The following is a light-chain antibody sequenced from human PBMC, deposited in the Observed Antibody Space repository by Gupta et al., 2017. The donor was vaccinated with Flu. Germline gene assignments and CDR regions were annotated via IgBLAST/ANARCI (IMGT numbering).Light chain of an antibody. CDR2: AAS. J-gene: IGKJ2*01. V-gene: IGKV1-39*01. CDR1: KSISSY. Sequence: PRHPSVGDRSTIQCRASKSISSYLHWYQQKPGKAPKLLIYAASSLQSGVPSRFSGSGSGTNFTLTISRLQPEDFATYYCQQSDSTPYTFGQGTKVEIK. CDR3: QQSDSTPYT.